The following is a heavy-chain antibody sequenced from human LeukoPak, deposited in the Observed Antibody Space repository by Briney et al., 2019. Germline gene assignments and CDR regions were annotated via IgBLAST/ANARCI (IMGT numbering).Heavy chain of an antibody. J-gene: IGHJ5*02. V-gene: IGHV4-34*01. CDR3: AGGGRDIVVVTAIQRCWFDR. CDR1: GGSFSAYY. CDR2: INHSGST. D-gene: IGHD2-21*02. Sequence: PSETLSLTCAVSGGSFSAYYWSWIRQPPGKGLEWIGEINHSGSTNYNPSLKMRGTISVDTSKNQFSLKLRSMTAADQPLYYCAGGGRDIVVVTAIQRCWFDRWGQGTLVTVSS.